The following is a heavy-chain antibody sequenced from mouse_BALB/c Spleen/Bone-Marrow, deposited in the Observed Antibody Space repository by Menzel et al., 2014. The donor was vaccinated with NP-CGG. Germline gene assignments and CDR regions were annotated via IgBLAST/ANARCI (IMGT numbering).Heavy chain of an antibody. CDR1: GYTFTTFY. Sequence: VQLQQSGAELVKPGASVKLSCKASGYTFTTFYIYWVKQRPGQGLEWIGGINPSNGGSNFNEKFKSKATLTVDESSTTAYMQLSRLTSEHSAVYFCTRSGHHSYSFAFWCQGTLVPVYA. V-gene: IGHV1S81*02. CDR3: TRSGHHSYSFAF. J-gene: IGHJ3*01. D-gene: IGHD1-2*01. CDR2: INPSNGGS.